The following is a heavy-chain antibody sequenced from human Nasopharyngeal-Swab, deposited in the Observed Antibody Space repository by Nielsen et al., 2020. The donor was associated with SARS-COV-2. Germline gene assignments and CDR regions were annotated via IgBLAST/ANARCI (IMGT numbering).Heavy chain of an antibody. CDR1: GFTLDNYW. CDR2: IKEDGSEK. J-gene: IGHJ4*02. CDR3: ARLPRNNWRLDS. V-gene: IGHV3-7*03. Sequence: GESLTIPCAASGFTLDNYWMSWVRQAPGKRLELVANIKEDGSEKDYVDSVKGRFTISRDNIKNSLYLQMNSLRVEDTAVYFCARLPRNNWRLDSWGQGILVTVSS. D-gene: IGHD1-20*01.